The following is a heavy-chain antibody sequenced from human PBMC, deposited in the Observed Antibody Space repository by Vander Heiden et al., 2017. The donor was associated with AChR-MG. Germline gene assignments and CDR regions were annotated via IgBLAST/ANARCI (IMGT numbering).Heavy chain of an antibody. J-gene: IGHJ4*02. CDR3: ATEGDAYIEPQAS. D-gene: IGHD3-16*01. CDR2: INPNSGGT. CDR1: GYTFTDYY. Sequence: QVQLVQSGAEVKKPGASVTVPCKASGYTFTDYYMYWVRQAPGQGLEWMGWINPNSGGTNFAQKFQGRVTLTRDTSISTAYMEVSSLRSDDTAVYYCATEGDAYIEPQASWGQGTLVTVSS. V-gene: IGHV1-2*02.